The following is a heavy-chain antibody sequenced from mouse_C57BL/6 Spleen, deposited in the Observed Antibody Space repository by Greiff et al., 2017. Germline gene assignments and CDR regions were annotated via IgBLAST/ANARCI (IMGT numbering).Heavy chain of an antibody. CDR3: ARETITTRARFAY. CDR1: GYTFTSYD. Sequence: QVQLQQSGPELVKPGASVKLSYKASGYTFTSYDINWVKQRPGQGLEWIGWIYPRDGSTKYNEKFKGKATLTVDTSSSTAYMELHSLTSEDSAVYFCARETITTRARFAYWGQGTLVTVSA. J-gene: IGHJ3*01. CDR2: IYPRDGST. D-gene: IGHD2-4*01. V-gene: IGHV1-85*01.